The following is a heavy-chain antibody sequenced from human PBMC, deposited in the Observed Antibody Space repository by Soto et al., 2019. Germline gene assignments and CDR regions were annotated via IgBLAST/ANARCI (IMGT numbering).Heavy chain of an antibody. D-gene: IGHD6-13*01. CDR1: GFTFSYYA. V-gene: IGHV3-30-3*01. CDR3: ARDRASSSWFKPAAYSYYGMDV. J-gene: IGHJ6*02. CDR2: ISYDGTNK. Sequence: QVQLVESGGGVVQPGGSLRLSCAASGFTFSYYALHWVRQAPGKGLEWVAVISYDGTNKYYADSVKGRFTISRDNSKNTLYLQMNRLRAEDTAVYSCARDRASSSWFKPAAYSYYGMDVWGQGTTVTVSS.